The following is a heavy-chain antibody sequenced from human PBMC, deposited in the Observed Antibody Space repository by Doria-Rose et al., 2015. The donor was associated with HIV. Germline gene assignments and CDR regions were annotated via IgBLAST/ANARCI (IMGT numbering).Heavy chain of an antibody. D-gene: IGHD6-13*01. J-gene: IGHJ4*02. CDR3: ARIKSSRWYHKYYFDF. CDR1: GVSLSSPGMG. V-gene: IGHV2-26*01. Sequence: TLKESGPVLVKPTETLTLTCTVSGVSLSSPGMGVSWIRQPPGKALEWLANIFSDDERPYKTSLKSRLTISRCTSKSRVVLTMTDMDPVDTATYYCARIKSSRWYHKYYFDFWGQGTLVIVSA. CDR2: IFSDDER.